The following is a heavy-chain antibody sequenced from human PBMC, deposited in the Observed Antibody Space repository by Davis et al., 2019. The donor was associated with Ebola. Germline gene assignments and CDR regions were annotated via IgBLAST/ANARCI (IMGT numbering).Heavy chain of an antibody. CDR2: INSDGSST. D-gene: IGHD3-3*01. V-gene: IGHV3-74*01. Sequence: GESLKISCAASGFTFSSYWMHWVRQAPGKGLVWVSRINSDGSSTSYADSVKGRFTISRDNAKNTLYLQMNSLRAEDTAVYYCARDLYVLRFLEWQGLGMDVWGQGTTVTVSS. CDR1: GFTFSSYW. CDR3: ARDLYVLRFLEWQGLGMDV. J-gene: IGHJ6*02.